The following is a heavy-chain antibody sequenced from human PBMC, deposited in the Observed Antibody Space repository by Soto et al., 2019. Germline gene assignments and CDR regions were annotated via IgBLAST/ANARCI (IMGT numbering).Heavy chain of an antibody. Sequence: SETLSLTCTVSGGSISSYYWSWIRQPPGKGLEWIGYIYYSGSTNYNPSLKSRVTISVDTSKNQFSLKLSSVTAADTAVYYCARGGIVGATEFDYWGQGALVTVSS. D-gene: IGHD1-26*01. CDR1: GGSISSYY. V-gene: IGHV4-59*01. CDR2: IYYSGST. CDR3: ARGGIVGATEFDY. J-gene: IGHJ4*02.